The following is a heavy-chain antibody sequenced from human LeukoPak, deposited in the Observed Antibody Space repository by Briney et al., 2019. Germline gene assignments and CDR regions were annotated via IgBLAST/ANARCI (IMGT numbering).Heavy chain of an antibody. CDR1: GFTFSSHS. D-gene: IGHD3-16*01. Sequence: GGSLRLSCAASGFTFSSHSMNWVRQAPGKGLEWVSYISSSSSTIYYADSVKGRFTISRDNAKNSLYLQMNSLRAEDTAVYYCARGAHYYEDWGQGTLVTVSS. CDR2: ISSSSSTI. CDR3: ARGAHYYED. V-gene: IGHV3-48*01. J-gene: IGHJ4*02.